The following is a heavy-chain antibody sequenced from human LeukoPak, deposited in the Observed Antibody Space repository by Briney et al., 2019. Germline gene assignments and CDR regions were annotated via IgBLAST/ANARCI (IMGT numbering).Heavy chain of an antibody. J-gene: IGHJ4*02. Sequence: SETLSLTCTVSGGSISSYYWSWIRQPPGKGLEWIGYIYYSGSTNYHPSLKSRVTMSVDTSKNQFSLRLTSVTAADTAVYYCARGGGSYGYWGQGTLVTVSS. D-gene: IGHD1-26*01. CDR1: GGSISSYY. V-gene: IGHV4-59*12. CDR2: IYYSGST. CDR3: ARGGGSYGY.